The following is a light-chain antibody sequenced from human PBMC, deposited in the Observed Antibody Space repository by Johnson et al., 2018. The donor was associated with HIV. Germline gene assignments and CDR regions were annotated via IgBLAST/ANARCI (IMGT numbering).Light chain of an antibody. CDR3: GTWDSSLSAGGYV. Sequence: QSVLTQSPSVSAAPGQKVTISCSGSSSNIGNNYVSWYQQLPGTAPKLLIYDNNKRPSGIPDRFSGSKSGTSATLGITGLQTGVEAEYYCGTWDSSLSAGGYVFGTGTKVTVL. CDR1: SSNIGNNY. CDR2: DNN. J-gene: IGLJ1*01. V-gene: IGLV1-51*01.